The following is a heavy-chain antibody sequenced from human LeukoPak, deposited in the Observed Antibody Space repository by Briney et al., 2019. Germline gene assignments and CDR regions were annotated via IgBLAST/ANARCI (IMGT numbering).Heavy chain of an antibody. Sequence: GGSLRLSCAASGFTFSNYAMSWVRQAPGKGLEWVSVISGSAGSTSYTDSVKGRFTISRDNSKNTLYLQMNGLRAEDTAVYYCAKDSNFLVDGMDVWGQGTTVTVSS. CDR1: GFTFSNYA. V-gene: IGHV3-23*01. CDR2: ISGSAGST. J-gene: IGHJ6*02. D-gene: IGHD2-15*01. CDR3: AKDSNFLVDGMDV.